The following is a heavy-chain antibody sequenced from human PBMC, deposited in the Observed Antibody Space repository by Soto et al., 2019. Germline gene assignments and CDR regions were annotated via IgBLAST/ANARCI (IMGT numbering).Heavy chain of an antibody. J-gene: IGHJ6*03. Sequence: EVRLVESGGGAVRPGGSLRLSCEASGFTFDDYGMTWVRQAPGKGLEWVSGVNWNGGTTGYADSVKGRFTISRDNAKNQLFLQMNSLRADDTAFSYCARGGATARSYFYMDVWANGTTVTV. V-gene: IGHV3-20*04. CDR2: VNWNGGTT. CDR3: ARGGATARSYFYMDV. CDR1: GFTFDDYG. D-gene: IGHD1-26*01.